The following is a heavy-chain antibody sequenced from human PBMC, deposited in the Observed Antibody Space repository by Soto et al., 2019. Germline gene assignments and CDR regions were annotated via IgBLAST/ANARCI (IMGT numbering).Heavy chain of an antibody. CDR1: GFTFSSYG. CDR2: ISYDGSNK. J-gene: IGHJ6*02. D-gene: IGHD3-22*01. CDR3: AKDLLDSSGYQHYDMDV. Sequence: PGGSLRLSCAASGFTFSSYGMHWVRQAPGKGLEWVAVISYDGSNKYYADSVKGRFTISRDNSKNTLYLQMNSLRAEDTAVYYCAKDLLDSSGYQHYDMDVWGQGTTVTSP. V-gene: IGHV3-30*18.